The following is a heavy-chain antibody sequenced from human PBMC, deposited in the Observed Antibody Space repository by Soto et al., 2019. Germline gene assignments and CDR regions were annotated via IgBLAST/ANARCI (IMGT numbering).Heavy chain of an antibody. D-gene: IGHD5-18*01. CDR1: GFTLSGYW. CDR2: VNSDGSMT. V-gene: IGHV3-74*01. Sequence: EVQLVESGGGLVQPGGSVRLSCAASGFTLSGYWMHWVRQVPGKGLVWVSRVNSDGSMTAYADSVKGRFTISRDNAKHTMYLQLNSLKADATAGYYCARGKDQRNTQTYSYFDSWGQGTQFAVSS. J-gene: IGHJ4*02. CDR3: ARGKDQRNTQTYSYFDS.